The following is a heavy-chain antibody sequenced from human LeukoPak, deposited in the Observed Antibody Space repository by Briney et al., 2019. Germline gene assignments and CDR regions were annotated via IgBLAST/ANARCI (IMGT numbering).Heavy chain of an antibody. Sequence: SQTLSLTCTVSGGSISSYYWSWIRQSPGQGLECIGYISNSGNANYNPSLASRVTMSLDTSNNQFSLKLDSVTPADTAVYYCASTYSSRFYFDFWGQGSLVTVSS. V-gene: IGHV4-59*01. CDR3: ASTYSSRFYFDF. D-gene: IGHD6-13*01. J-gene: IGHJ4*02. CDR2: ISNSGNA. CDR1: GGSISSYY.